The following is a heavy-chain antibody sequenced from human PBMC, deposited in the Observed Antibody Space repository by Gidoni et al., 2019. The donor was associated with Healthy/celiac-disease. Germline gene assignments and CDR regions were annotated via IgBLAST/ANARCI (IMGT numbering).Heavy chain of an antibody. CDR2: ISSSGSTI. D-gene: IGHD3-22*01. V-gene: IGHV3-48*03. J-gene: IGHJ4*02. CDR3: ARVKADYYDSSGYYGSYYFDY. Sequence: EVQLVESGGGLVQPGGSLRLSCASSGFTFSSYELNWVRQAPGKGLEWVSYISSSGSTIYYADSVKGRFTISRDNAKNSLYLQMNSLRAEDTAVYYCARVKADYYDSSGYYGSYYFDYWGQGTLVTVSS. CDR1: GFTFSSYE.